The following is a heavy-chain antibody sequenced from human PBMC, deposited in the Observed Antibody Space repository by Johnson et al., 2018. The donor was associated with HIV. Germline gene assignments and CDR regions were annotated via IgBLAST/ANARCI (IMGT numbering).Heavy chain of an antibody. CDR2: MSHDGSNK. D-gene: IGHD3-10*01. CDR3: ARDRHGSGRPNAFDL. J-gene: IGHJ3*01. CDR1: GFTFNTYG. Sequence: QVQLVESGGGVVQPGRSLRLSCAASGFTFNTYGMHWVRQAPGKGLEWVALMSHDGSNKYYADSVKGRFTISRDNSKNTLYLQMNSLRAEDTAVYYCARDRHGSGRPNAFDLWGRGTKVTV. V-gene: IGHV3-30*03.